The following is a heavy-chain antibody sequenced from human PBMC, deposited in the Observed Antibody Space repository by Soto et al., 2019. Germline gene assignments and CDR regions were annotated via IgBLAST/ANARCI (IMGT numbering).Heavy chain of an antibody. CDR2: MYSGGTT. V-gene: IGHV3-66*01. CDR3: ARDKPGALSASWHFDL. Sequence: EVQLVESGGGLVQPGGSLRLACAASGFTVSSNYMSWVRQAPGKGLEWVPVMYSGGTTHYADSVKGRFTISRDNFRNTVHLHRNILRAEDTAVYYCARDKPGALSASWHFDLWGRGTLVTVSS. CDR1: GFTVSSNY. J-gene: IGHJ2*01. D-gene: IGHD3-16*02.